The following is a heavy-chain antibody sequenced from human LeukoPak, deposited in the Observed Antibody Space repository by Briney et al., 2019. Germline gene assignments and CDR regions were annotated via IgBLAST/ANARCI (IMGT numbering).Heavy chain of an antibody. CDR2: IYYSGST. CDR1: GGSISSYY. CDR3: ARDEVIIGLDY. J-gene: IGHJ4*02. V-gene: IGHV4-59*12. Sequence: SETLSLTCTVSGGSISSYYWSWIRQPPGKGLEWIGYIYYSGSTNYNPSLKSRVTISVDTSKNQFSLKLSSVTAADTAVYYCARDEVIIGLDYWGQGTLVTVSS. D-gene: IGHD3-10*01.